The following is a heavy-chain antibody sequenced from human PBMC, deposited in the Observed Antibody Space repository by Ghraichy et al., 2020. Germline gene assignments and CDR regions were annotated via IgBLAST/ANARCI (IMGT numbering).Heavy chain of an antibody. J-gene: IGHJ4*02. Sequence: GGSLRLSCAASGFSVSTNYMTWVRQAPGKGLEWVSIMYSGGDKYYADSVKGRFTISRDNSSNTVSLQMKSLRVEDTAVYYCARARRRAIGFRAFDSWGQGTLVTVAS. CDR2: MYSGGDK. CDR1: GFSVSTNY. D-gene: IGHD5-12*01. CDR3: ARARRRAIGFRAFDS. V-gene: IGHV3-66*01.